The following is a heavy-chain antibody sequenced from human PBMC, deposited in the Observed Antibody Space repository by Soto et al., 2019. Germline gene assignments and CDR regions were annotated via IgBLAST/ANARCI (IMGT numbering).Heavy chain of an antibody. J-gene: IGHJ3*02. D-gene: IGHD3-10*01. Sequence: VSVKVSCKASGYAFTSYGISWVRQAPGQGLEWMGWISAYNGNTNYAQKLQGRVTMTTDTSTSTAYMELRSLRSDDTAVYYCARDVQLWFGELFLDAFDIWGQGTMVTVSS. CDR3: ARDVQLWFGELFLDAFDI. CDR1: GYAFTSYG. CDR2: ISAYNGNT. V-gene: IGHV1-18*01.